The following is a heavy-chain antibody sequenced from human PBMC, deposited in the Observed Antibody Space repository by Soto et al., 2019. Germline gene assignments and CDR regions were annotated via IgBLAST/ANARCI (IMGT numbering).Heavy chain of an antibody. J-gene: IGHJ6*01. CDR1: GFTFSNYA. V-gene: IGHV3-23*01. CDR3: ATNQASLRFLEWYGMDV. CDR2: IDPSGDLT. D-gene: IGHD3-3*01. Sequence: EMQLLESGGGLVQPGGSLRLSCAASGFTFSNYAMTWVRQAPGKGPEWVSAIDPSGDLTYFADSLKGRFSISRDNFKNTLYLQMNSLRVEDTAVYYCATNQASLRFLEWYGMDVW.